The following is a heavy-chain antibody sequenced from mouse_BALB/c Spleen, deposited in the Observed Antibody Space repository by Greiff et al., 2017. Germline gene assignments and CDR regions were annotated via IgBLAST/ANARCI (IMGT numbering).Heavy chain of an antibody. V-gene: IGHV1S29*02. CDR1: GYTFTDYN. CDR3: ARRRLVLRYRYFDV. CDR2: IYPYNGGT. Sequence: EVQLQQSGPELVKPGASVKISCKASGYTFTDYNMHWVKQSHGKSLEWIGYIYPYNGGTGYNQKFKSKATLTVDNSSSTAYMELRSLTSEDSAVYYCARRRLVLRYRYFDVWGAGTTVTVSS. J-gene: IGHJ1*01. D-gene: IGHD1-1*01.